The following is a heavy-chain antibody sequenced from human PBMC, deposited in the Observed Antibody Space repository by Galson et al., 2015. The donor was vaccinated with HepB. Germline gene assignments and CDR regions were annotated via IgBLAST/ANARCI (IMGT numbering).Heavy chain of an antibody. J-gene: IGHJ3*02. CDR2: IYPGDSDT. CDR3: ARFTLGYCSSTSCYTTTYAFDI. Sequence: QSGAEVKKPGESLKISCKGSGSSFTSYWIGWVRQMPGKGLEWMGIIYPGDSDTRYSPSFQGQVTISADKSISTAYLQWSSLKASDTAMYYCARFTLGYCSSTSCYTTTYAFDIWGQGTMVTVSS. CDR1: GSSFTSYW. V-gene: IGHV5-51*03. D-gene: IGHD2-2*02.